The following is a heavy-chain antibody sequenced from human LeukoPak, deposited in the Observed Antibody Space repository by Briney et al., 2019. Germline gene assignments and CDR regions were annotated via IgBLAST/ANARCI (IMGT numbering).Heavy chain of an antibody. Sequence: PGGSLRLSCAASGFTFSSYAMSWVRQAPGKGLEWVANIKEDGSETLYMDSVKGRFTISRDSAKNSLFLQMNSLRAGDTAVYYCVRGGQTFDIWGQGTMVTVSS. V-gene: IGHV3-7*01. CDR1: GFTFSSYA. J-gene: IGHJ3*02. CDR3: VRGGQTFDI. CDR2: IKEDGSET.